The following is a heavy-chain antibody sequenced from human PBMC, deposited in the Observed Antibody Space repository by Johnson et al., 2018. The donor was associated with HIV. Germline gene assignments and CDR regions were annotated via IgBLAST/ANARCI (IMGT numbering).Heavy chain of an antibody. CDR3: ERDGDTVANWSDAFDM. CDR2: ITQDGSDT. CDR1: GFTFSRYS. V-gene: IGHV3-7*01. D-gene: IGHD4-17*01. Sequence: MQLVESGGGLVQPGRSLRLSCAASGFTFSRYSMHWVRQAPAKGLEWVANITQDGSDTYYVDSVKGRFTISRDNSKNTLYLQMNSLRAEDTAVYYCERDGDTVANWSDAFDMWGQGTMVTVSS. J-gene: IGHJ3*02.